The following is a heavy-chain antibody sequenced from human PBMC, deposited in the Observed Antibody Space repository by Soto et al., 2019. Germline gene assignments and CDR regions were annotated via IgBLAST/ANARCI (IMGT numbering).Heavy chain of an antibody. V-gene: IGHV3-30-3*01. Sequence: GGSLSLSCAASGFTFSSYAMHWVRQAPGKGLEWVAVISYDGSNKYYADSVKGRFTISRDNSKNTLYLQMNSLRAEDTAVYYCASAHSMVRGVINFYYYGMDVWGQGTTVTVSS. CDR2: ISYDGSNK. CDR3: ASAHSMVRGVINFYYYGMDV. CDR1: GFTFSSYA. J-gene: IGHJ6*02. D-gene: IGHD3-10*01.